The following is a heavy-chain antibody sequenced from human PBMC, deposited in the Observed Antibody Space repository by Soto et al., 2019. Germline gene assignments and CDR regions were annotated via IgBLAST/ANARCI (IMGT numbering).Heavy chain of an antibody. Sequence: QVQLQESGPGLVKPSGTLSLTCAVSGGSISSSNWWSWVRQPPGKGLEWIGEIYHSGSTNYNPSLKGRVTISVDKSKNQFSLKLSSVTAADTAVYYCARDYRSSWPSGNCFDYWGQGTLVTVSS. J-gene: IGHJ4*02. CDR3: ARDYRSSWPSGNCFDY. CDR2: IYHSGST. D-gene: IGHD6-13*01. V-gene: IGHV4-4*02. CDR1: GGSISSSNW.